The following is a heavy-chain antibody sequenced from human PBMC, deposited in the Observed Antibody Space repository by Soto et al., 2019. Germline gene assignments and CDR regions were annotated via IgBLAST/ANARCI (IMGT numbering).Heavy chain of an antibody. J-gene: IGHJ6*02. CDR2: MFHSGIT. CDR1: GAYIIDSHW. Sequence: SETMSLTSVVSGAYIIDSHWWTLVRKTPGKGLECIGEMFHSGITNNNPTRKSRVTISIDKSREQFSLNLNSVTAADTAVYYCAKNNDYASDAWGQGTTVTVSS. V-gene: IGHV4-4*02. CDR3: AKNNDYASDA. D-gene: IGHD1-20*01.